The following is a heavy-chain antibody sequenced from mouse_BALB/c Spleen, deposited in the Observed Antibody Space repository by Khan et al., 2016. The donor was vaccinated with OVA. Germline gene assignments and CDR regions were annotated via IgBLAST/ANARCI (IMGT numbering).Heavy chain of an antibody. D-gene: IGHD2-12*01. J-gene: IGHJ3*01. CDR1: GFSLTSYG. Sequence: QVQLKESGPGLVQPSQSLSITCTVSGFSLTSYGVHWVRQSPGKGLEWLGVIWSGGTTDYNAAFISRLSISKDNHKSQACFEWNRLQGNDSATYYCARRADDGAWFAYWGQGTLVTVSA. V-gene: IGHV2-2*02. CDR2: IWSGGTT. CDR3: ARRADDGAWFAY.